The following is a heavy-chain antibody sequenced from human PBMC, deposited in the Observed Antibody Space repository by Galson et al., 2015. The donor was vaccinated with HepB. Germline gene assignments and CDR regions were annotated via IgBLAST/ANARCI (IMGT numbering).Heavy chain of an antibody. Sequence: SLRLSCAASGFTFSSYGMHWVRQAPGKGLEWVAVIWYDGSNKYYADSVKGRFTISRDNSKNTLYLQMNSLRAEDTAVYYCARDGSYVSGSYLYAMDVWGQGTTVTVSS. CDR2: IWYDGSNK. V-gene: IGHV3-33*08. CDR3: ARDGSYVSGSYLYAMDV. J-gene: IGHJ6*02. D-gene: IGHD3-10*01. CDR1: GFTFSSYG.